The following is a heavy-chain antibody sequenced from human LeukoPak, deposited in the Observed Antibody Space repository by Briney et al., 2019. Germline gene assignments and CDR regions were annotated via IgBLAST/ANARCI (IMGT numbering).Heavy chain of an antibody. D-gene: IGHD3-16*01. Sequence: SETLSLTCNVTDGSITSYPWSWIRQPPGKGLQWLGYIFHSGSPHYNPSLKSRLTLSVDTSRSQISLKLDSVTAADTAVYFCARHSQSYGPYNWFDPWGQGALVTVSS. V-gene: IGHV4-59*08. CDR1: DGSITSYP. J-gene: IGHJ5*01. CDR2: IFHSGSP. CDR3: ARHSQSYGPYNWFDP.